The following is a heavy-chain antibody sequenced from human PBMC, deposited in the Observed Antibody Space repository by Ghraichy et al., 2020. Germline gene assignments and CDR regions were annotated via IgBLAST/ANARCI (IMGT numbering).Heavy chain of an antibody. CDR2: IYYSGST. Sequence: SETLSLTCTVSGGSISSSSYYWGWIRQPPGKGLEWIGSIYYSGSTYYNPSLKSRVTISVDTSKNQFSLKLSSVTAADTAVYYCARGSYDSSGFNMGPYPFDYWGQGTLVTVSS. CDR1: GGSISSSSYY. D-gene: IGHD3-22*01. J-gene: IGHJ4*02. V-gene: IGHV4-39*01. CDR3: ARGSYDSSGFNMGPYPFDY.